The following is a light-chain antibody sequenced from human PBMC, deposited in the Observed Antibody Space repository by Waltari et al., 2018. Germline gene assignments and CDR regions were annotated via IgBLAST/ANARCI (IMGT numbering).Light chain of an antibody. V-gene: IGKV1-39*01. CDR2: GAS. CDR1: QSISTY. Sequence: DIQMTQSPSFLSASVGDRVTITCRASQSISTYFSWYQQKPGKAPNLLIYGASNLQSGVPSRFSGRGSGTDFTLTISSLQPEDFANYYFQQSDSLPWTFGQGTKVEIK. J-gene: IGKJ1*01. CDR3: QQSDSLPWT.